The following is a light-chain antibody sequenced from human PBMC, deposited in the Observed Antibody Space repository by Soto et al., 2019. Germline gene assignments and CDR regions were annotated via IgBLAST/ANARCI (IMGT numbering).Light chain of an antibody. CDR2: KAS. J-gene: IGKJ4*01. CDR1: QSINTW. Sequence: DIQMTQSPSTLSASVGDRVSITCRASQSINTWLAWFPQKPGQAPKLPIYKASSLQSGVPSRFSGSGSGTEFTLTISSLQPEDFATYYCQQSYSTPLTFGGGTKVDIK. CDR3: QQSYSTPLT. V-gene: IGKV1-5*03.